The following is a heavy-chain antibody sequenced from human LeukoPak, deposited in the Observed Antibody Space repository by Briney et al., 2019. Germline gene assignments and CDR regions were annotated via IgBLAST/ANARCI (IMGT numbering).Heavy chain of an antibody. J-gene: IGHJ4*02. V-gene: IGHV3-23*01. Sequence: GGSLRLSCAASGFTFSSYAMSWVRQAPGKGLEWVSAISGSGGSTYYADSVKGRFTISRDNSKNTLYLQMNSLRAEETAVYYCATINWNYGRPTYYWGQGTLVTVSS. CDR1: GFTFSSYA. CDR3: ATINWNYGRPTYY. CDR2: ISGSGGST. D-gene: IGHD1-7*01.